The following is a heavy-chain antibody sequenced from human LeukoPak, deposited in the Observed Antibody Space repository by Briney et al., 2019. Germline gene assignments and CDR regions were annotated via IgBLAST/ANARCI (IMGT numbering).Heavy chain of an antibody. D-gene: IGHD3-16*01. CDR1: GYSFTSYW. V-gene: IGHV5-10-1*01. CDR2: IDPSDYYT. CDR3: AGGGAAVS. J-gene: IGHJ5*02. Sequence: GESLKISCKGSGYSFTSYWISWVRQMPGKGLEWMGRIDPSDYYTNYSPSFQGHVTISADKSISTAYLQWSSLKAADTAMYYGAGGGAAVSWGQGTLVTVSS.